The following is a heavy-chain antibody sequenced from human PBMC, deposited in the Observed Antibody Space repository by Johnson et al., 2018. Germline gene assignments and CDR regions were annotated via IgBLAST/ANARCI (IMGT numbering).Heavy chain of an antibody. CDR3: TTEGLVPGWHLPFFHS. CDR2: IRTRPNNYAT. Sequence: VQLQESGGGLVQPGGSLKLSCVASGFIFTGSAMDWVRQASGKGLEWVGRIRTRPNNYATAYAASVKDMFTISRDDSKNTLYLQINSLGTEDTAVYYCTTEGLVPGWHLPFFHSWGQGTPVTVSS. CDR1: GFIFTGSA. D-gene: IGHD1-26*01. J-gene: IGHJ4*02. V-gene: IGHV3-73*02.